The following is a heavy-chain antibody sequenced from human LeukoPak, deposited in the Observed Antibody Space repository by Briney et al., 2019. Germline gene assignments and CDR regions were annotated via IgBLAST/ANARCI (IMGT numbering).Heavy chain of an antibody. CDR1: GGSFSGYY. J-gene: IGHJ5*02. Sequence: SETLSLTCTAYGGSFSGYYWTWIRQPLGKGLEWIGEISHRGSSNYNPSLKSRLTISVDTSKNQFSLKLSSVTAADTAVYYCARTIRYGDYVWFDPWGQGTLVTVSS. D-gene: IGHD4-17*01. CDR2: ISHRGSS. V-gene: IGHV4-34*01. CDR3: ARTIRYGDYVWFDP.